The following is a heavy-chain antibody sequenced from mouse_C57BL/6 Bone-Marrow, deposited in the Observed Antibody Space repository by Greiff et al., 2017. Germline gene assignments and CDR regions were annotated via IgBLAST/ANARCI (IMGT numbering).Heavy chain of an antibody. V-gene: IGHV1-22*01. D-gene: IGHD1-1*01. J-gene: IGHJ3*01. CDR2: INPNNGGT. CDR1: GYTFTDYN. Sequence: VQLKESGPELVKPGASVKMSCKASGYTFTDYNMHWVKQSHGKSLEWIGYINPNNGGTSYNQKFKGKATLTVNKSSSTAYMELRSLTSEDSAVYYCARGHPLLLRFAYWGQGTLVTVSA. CDR3: ARGHPLLLRFAY.